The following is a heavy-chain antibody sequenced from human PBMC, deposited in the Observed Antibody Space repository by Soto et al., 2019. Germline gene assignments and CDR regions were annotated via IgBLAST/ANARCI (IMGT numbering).Heavy chain of an antibody. V-gene: IGHV3-21*01. CDR3: ARDGNYHEF. CDR1: GLPFRIYT. Sequence: LXLSFETPGLPFRIYTMNWVRQAPGKGLEWVSSISSSGTYIDYADSVEGRFAISRDDDKNSVFLEMTSLRVDDKAVYYCARDGNYHEFWGQGTLVTVYS. CDR2: ISSSGTYI. J-gene: IGHJ4*02.